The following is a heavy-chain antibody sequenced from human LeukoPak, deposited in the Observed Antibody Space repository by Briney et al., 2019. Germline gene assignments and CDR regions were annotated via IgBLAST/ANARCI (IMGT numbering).Heavy chain of an antibody. V-gene: IGHV1-18*01. D-gene: IGHD1-1*01. CDR3: ARDNDKVVDH. Sequence: SSVKVSCKTSGYTFSNYGISWVRQAPGQGLEWMGWITAYNGNRLYAQRFQGRITLTTDTSTSTSYMELRSLEYDDTAIYYCARDNDKVVDHWGQGTLVTVSS. J-gene: IGHJ4*01. CDR2: ITAYNGNR. CDR1: GYTFSNYG.